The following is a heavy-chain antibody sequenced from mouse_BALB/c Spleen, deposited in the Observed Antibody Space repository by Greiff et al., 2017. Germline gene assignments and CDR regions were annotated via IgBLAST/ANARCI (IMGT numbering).Heavy chain of an antibody. CDR2: IRNKANGYTT. D-gene: IGHD1-1*01. Sequence: EVQLVESGGGLVQPGGSLRLSCATSGFTFTDYYMSWVRQPPGKALEWLGFIRNKANGYTTEYSASVKGRFTISRDNSQSILYLQMNTLRAEDSATYYCARDSPYYYGSSAWFAYWGQGTLVTVSA. V-gene: IGHV7-3*02. CDR1: GFTFTDYY. CDR3: ARDSPYYYGSSAWFAY. J-gene: IGHJ3*01.